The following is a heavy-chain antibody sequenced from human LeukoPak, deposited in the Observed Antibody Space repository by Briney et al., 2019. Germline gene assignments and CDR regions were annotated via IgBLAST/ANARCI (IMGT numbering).Heavy chain of an antibody. CDR2: IYSGGST. J-gene: IGHJ5*02. CDR3: ARVSTDYDFWSGYYKGNWFDP. CDR1: GFTVSSNY. Sequence: GGSLRLSCAASGFTVSSNYMSWVRQAPGKGLEWVSVIYSGGSTYYADSVKGRFTISRDNSKNTLYLQMNSLRAEDTAVYYCARVSTDYDFWSGYYKGNWFDPWGQGTLVTVS. D-gene: IGHD3-3*01. V-gene: IGHV3-66*02.